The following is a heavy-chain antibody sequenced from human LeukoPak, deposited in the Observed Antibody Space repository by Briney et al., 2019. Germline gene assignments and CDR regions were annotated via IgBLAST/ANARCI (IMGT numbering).Heavy chain of an antibody. CDR2: INPNSGGT. Sequence: ASVKVSCKASGYTFTGYYMHWVRQAPGQGLKWMGWINPNSGGTNYAQKFQGRVTMTRDTSISTAYMELSRLRSDDTAVYYCARGWADSSGWYFWGQGTLVTVSS. D-gene: IGHD6-19*01. J-gene: IGHJ4*02. CDR3: ARGWADSSGWYF. V-gene: IGHV1-2*02. CDR1: GYTFTGYY.